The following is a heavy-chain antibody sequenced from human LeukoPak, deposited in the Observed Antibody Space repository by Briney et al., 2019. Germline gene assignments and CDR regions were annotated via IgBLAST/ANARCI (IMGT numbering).Heavy chain of an antibody. Sequence: GGSLRLSCAASGFTFSSYGMSWVRQAPGKGLEWVSAISGSGGSTYYADSVKGRFTISRDNSKNTLYLQMNSLRAEDTAVYYCAKDLNWNYDAFDIWGQGTMVTVSS. CDR2: ISGSGGST. V-gene: IGHV3-23*01. J-gene: IGHJ3*02. CDR3: AKDLNWNYDAFDI. CDR1: GFTFSSYG. D-gene: IGHD1-7*01.